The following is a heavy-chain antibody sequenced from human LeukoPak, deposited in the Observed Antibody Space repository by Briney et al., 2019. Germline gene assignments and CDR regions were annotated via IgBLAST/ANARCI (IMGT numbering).Heavy chain of an antibody. D-gene: IGHD2-15*01. CDR2: VSSDGTT. CDR3: ARLDCLIEGCYNR. CDR1: GDSVTSSY. J-gene: IGHJ4*02. V-gene: IGHV4-59*08. Sequence: PSETLSLTCSVSGDSVTSSYWNWIRQPPGKGLEWIGYVSSDGTTNYNPSLRSRLIMSVDTAKNDISLNLTSVTAADTAIYYCARLDCLIEGCYNRWGRGTLVTVSS.